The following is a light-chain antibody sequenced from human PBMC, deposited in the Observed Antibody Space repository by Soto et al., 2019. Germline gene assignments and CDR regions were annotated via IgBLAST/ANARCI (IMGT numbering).Light chain of an antibody. V-gene: IGLV2-14*01. CDR1: SSDVGGYNY. CDR3: SSYTSSSTLV. CDR2: DVS. J-gene: IGLJ2*01. Sequence: QSALTQPASVSGSPGQSITISCTGTSSDVGGYNYVSWYQQHQGKAPKLMIYDVSNRPSGVSNRFSDSKSGNTASLTISGAQDEDEDDYYCSSYTSSSTLVFGGGTKLTVL.